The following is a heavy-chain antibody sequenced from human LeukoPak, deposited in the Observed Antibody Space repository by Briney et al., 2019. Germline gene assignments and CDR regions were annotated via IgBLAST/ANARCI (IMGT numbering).Heavy chain of an antibody. CDR2: ISYDGSNK. CDR3: ARPPGSSWYRSTLDY. CDR1: GFTFSSYA. J-gene: IGHJ4*02. D-gene: IGHD6-13*01. Sequence: PGGSLRLSCAASGFTFSSYAMHWVRQAPGKGLEWVAVISYDGSNKYYADSVKGRFTISRDNSKNTLCLQMNSLRAEDTAVYYCARPPGSSWYRSTLDYWGQGTLVTVSS. V-gene: IGHV3-30*04.